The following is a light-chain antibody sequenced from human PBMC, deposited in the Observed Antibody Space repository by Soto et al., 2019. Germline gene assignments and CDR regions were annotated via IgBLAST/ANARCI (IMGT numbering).Light chain of an antibody. CDR3: QQRSDWPST. CDR1: QSVSSY. CDR2: DAS. V-gene: IGKV3-11*01. J-gene: IGKJ4*02. Sequence: EIVLTQSPATLSLSPGERATLSCWASQSVSSYLAWYQQKPGQAPRLLIYDASNRATGIPARFSGSGSGTDFTLTISSLEPDDFALHYCQQRSDWPSTFGGGTKVQIK.